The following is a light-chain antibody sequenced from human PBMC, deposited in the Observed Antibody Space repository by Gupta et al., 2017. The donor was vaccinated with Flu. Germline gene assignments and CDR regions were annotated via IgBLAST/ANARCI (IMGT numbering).Light chain of an antibody. CDR3: RQDSDWLFT. Sequence: EIVMTQSPASLSVSPGQRATLSCRASQSVGINVAWYQQKPGQAPRLLIYSASSRATGVPARFSGSGSGTEFTLSISSLQSEDFAIYYCRQDSDWLFTFGHGTKVNMK. CDR2: SAS. V-gene: IGKV3-15*01. CDR1: QSVGIN. J-gene: IGKJ3*01.